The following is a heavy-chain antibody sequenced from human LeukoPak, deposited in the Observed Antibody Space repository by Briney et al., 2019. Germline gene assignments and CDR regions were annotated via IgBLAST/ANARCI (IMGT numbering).Heavy chain of an antibody. J-gene: IGHJ4*02. Sequence: GGSLRLSCAASGFTFSSYWMSWVRQAPGKGLEWVANIKQDGSEKYYVDSVKGRFTISRDNARNSLYLQMNSLRAEDTAVYYCARAGDYVGGFFDYWGQGTLVTVSS. V-gene: IGHV3-7*01. D-gene: IGHD4-17*01. CDR3: ARAGDYVGGFFDY. CDR2: IKQDGSEK. CDR1: GFTFSSYW.